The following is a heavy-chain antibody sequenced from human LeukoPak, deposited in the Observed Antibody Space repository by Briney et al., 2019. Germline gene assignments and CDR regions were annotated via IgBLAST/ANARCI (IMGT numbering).Heavy chain of an antibody. CDR3: ARDTNYNMIVPWFDP. CDR1: GFTFSSYG. Sequence: GGSLRLSCAASGFTFSSYGMHWVRQAPGKGLEWVAVISYDGSNKYYADSVKGRFTISRDNSKNTLYLQMNSLRAEDTAVYYCARDTNYNMIVPWFDPWGQGTLVTVSS. D-gene: IGHD3-22*01. J-gene: IGHJ5*02. V-gene: IGHV3-30*03. CDR2: ISYDGSNK.